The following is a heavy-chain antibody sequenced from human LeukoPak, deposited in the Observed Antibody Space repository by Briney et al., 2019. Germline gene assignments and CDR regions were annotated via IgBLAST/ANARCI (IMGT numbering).Heavy chain of an antibody. V-gene: IGHV3-21*04. CDR2: ISSSSSYI. CDR3: AKESSWPLYAFDN. J-gene: IGHJ3*02. CDR1: GFTFSSYS. Sequence: NPGGSLRLSCAASGFTFSSYSMNWVRQAPGKGLEWVSSISSSSSYIYYADSVKGRFTISRDNAKNSLYLQMNSLRAEDTAVYYCAKESSWPLYAFDNWGQGTMVTVSS. D-gene: IGHD6-13*01.